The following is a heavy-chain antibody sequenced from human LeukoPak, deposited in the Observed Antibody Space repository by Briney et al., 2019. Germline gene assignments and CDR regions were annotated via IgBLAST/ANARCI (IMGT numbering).Heavy chain of an antibody. CDR2: ISYDGSNK. CDR3: AKDSSYYYDSNGYFDY. Sequence: GGSLGLSCAASGFTFSSYGMHWVRQAPGKGLEWVAVISYDGSNKYYAASVKGRFTISRDNSKNTLYLQMNSLRAEDTAVYYCAKDSSYYYDSNGYFDYWGQGTLVTVSS. V-gene: IGHV3-30*18. J-gene: IGHJ4*02. D-gene: IGHD3-22*01. CDR1: GFTFSSYG.